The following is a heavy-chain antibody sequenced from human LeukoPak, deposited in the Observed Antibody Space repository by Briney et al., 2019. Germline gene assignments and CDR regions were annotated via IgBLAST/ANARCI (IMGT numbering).Heavy chain of an antibody. CDR2: MNPNSGNT. D-gene: IGHD6-13*01. Sequence: ASVKVSCKASGYTFTSYDINWVRQATGQGIEWMGWMNPNSGNTGYAQKFQGRVTMTRNPSTSTAYMELSSLRPEDTAVYYCARGRSSSWYWGQGTLATVSS. J-gene: IGHJ4*02. V-gene: IGHV1-8*01. CDR1: GYTFTSYD. CDR3: ARGRSSSWY.